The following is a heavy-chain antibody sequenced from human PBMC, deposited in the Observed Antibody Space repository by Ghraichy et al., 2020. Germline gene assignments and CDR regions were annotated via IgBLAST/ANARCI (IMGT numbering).Heavy chain of an antibody. CDR3: AKPHYYDSSGYYSWNFDY. CDR1: GFTFSSYA. J-gene: IGHJ4*02. Sequence: GGSLRLSCAASGFTFSSYAMSWVRQAPGKGLEWVSAISGSGVSTYYADSVKGRFTISRDNSKDTLYLQMNSLRAEDTAVYYCAKPHYYDSSGYYSWNFDYWGQGTLVTVSS. CDR2: ISGSGVST. D-gene: IGHD3-22*01. V-gene: IGHV3-23*01.